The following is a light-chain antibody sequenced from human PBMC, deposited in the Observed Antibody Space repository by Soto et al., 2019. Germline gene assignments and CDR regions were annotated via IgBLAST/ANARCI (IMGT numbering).Light chain of an antibody. Sequence: ALTQPASVSGSPGQSITISCTGTSSDIGSYNYVSWYQHHPGKVPQLMIYDVSNRPSGVSNRFSGSKSGNTASLTISGLQAEDEADYYCSSYTSSNTYVFGTGTKVTVL. CDR3: SSYTSSNTYV. CDR1: SSDIGSYNY. J-gene: IGLJ1*01. CDR2: DVS. V-gene: IGLV2-14*03.